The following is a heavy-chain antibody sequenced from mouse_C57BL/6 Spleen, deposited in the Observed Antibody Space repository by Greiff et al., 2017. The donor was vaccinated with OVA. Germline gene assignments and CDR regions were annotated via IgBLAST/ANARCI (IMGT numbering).Heavy chain of an antibody. CDR1: GFNITDYY. J-gene: IGHJ4*01. D-gene: IGHD1-1*01. V-gene: IGHV14-2*01. Sequence: EVQLQQSGAELVKPGASVKLSCTASGFNITDYYMNWVKQRPEQGLEWIGRIDPEDGETKYAPKFQGKATLTADTSSNTAYLQLSSLTSEDTAVEYCASHTVIATDYAMDYWGQGTSVTVSS. CDR2: IDPEDGET. CDR3: ASHTVIATDYAMDY.